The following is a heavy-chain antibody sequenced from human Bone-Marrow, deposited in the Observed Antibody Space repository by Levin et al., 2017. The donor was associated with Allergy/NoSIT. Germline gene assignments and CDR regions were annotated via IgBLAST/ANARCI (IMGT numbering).Heavy chain of an antibody. V-gene: IGHV3-30*04. D-gene: IGHD5-24*01. J-gene: IGHJ4*02. CDR2: ISYNGNNH. CDR3: ARLMAENY. CDR1: GFTFSNFA. Sequence: GGSLRLSCTASGFTFSNFAMHWVRQAPGKGLEWLGFISYNGNNHYYIDSVKGRFTISRDDSKKTVYLQMNSLRPEDTAVYFCARLMAENYWGQGTLVTVSS.